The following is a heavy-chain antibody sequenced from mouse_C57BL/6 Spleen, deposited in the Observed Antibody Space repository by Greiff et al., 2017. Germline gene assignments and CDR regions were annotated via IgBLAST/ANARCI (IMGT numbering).Heavy chain of an antibody. V-gene: IGHV1-26*01. CDR1: GYTFTDYY. J-gene: IGHJ3*01. Sequence: VQLQQSGPELVKPGASVKISCKASGYTFTDYYMNWVKQSHGKSLEWIGDINPNNGGTSYNQKFKGKATLTVDKSSSTAYMELRSLTSEDSAVYYCARWGYDYGGAWFAYWGQGTLVTVSA. CDR3: ARWGYDYGGAWFAY. CDR2: INPNNGGT. D-gene: IGHD2-4*01.